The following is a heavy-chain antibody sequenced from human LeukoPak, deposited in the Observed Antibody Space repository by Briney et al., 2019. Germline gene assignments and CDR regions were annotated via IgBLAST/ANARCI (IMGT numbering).Heavy chain of an antibody. V-gene: IGHV4-34*01. CDR2: INHSGST. J-gene: IGHJ3*02. CDR3: ARELGGIDAFDI. CDR1: GGSISSYY. D-gene: IGHD1-26*01. Sequence: PSETLSLTCTVSGGSISSYYWSWIRQPPGKGLEWIGEINHSGSTNYNPSLKSRVTISVDTSKNQFSLKLSSVTAADTAVYYCARELGGIDAFDIWGQGTMVTVSS.